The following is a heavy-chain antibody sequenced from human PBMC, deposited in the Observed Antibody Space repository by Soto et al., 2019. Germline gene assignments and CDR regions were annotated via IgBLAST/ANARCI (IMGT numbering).Heavy chain of an antibody. CDR1: GYSFTSYW. V-gene: IGHV5-51*01. CDR2: IYPGDSDT. Sequence: GESLKISCKGSGYSFTSYWIGWVRQMPGKGLEWMGIIYPGDSDTRYSPSFQGQVTISADKSISTAYLQWSSLKASDTAMYYCVRVRGVINAYYYYYMDVWGKGTTVTVSS. D-gene: IGHD3-10*01. J-gene: IGHJ6*03. CDR3: VRVRGVINAYYYYYMDV.